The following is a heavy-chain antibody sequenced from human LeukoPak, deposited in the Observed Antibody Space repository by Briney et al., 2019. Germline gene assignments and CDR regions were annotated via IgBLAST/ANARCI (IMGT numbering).Heavy chain of an antibody. V-gene: IGHV3-23*01. D-gene: IGHD3-10*01. CDR3: AKDGGVWFGESNDY. CDR2: ISGSGGST. CDR1: GFTFSNYD. Sequence: GGSLRLSCAASGFTFSNYDMSWVRQAPGKGLEWASAISGSGGSTYYADSVKGRFTISRDNFKNTLYLQMNSLRADDTAVYYCAKDGGVWFGESNDYWGQGTLVTVSS. J-gene: IGHJ4*02.